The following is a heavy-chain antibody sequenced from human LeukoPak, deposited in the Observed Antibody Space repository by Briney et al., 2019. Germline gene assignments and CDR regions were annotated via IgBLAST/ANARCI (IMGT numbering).Heavy chain of an antibody. D-gene: IGHD4-17*01. CDR3: AGNYGDYVRGLDY. Sequence: GGSLRLSCAASGFTFSSYWMHWVRQAPGKGLVWVSRINSDGSSTSYADSVKGRFTISRDNSKNTLYLQMHSLRAEDTAAYYCAGNYGDYVRGLDYWGQGALVTVSS. J-gene: IGHJ4*02. V-gene: IGHV3-74*01. CDR2: INSDGSST. CDR1: GFTFSSYW.